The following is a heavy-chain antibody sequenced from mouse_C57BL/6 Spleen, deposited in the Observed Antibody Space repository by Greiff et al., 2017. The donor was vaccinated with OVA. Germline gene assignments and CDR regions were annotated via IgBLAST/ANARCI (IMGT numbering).Heavy chain of an antibody. J-gene: IGHJ2*01. Sequence: EVKLQESGGGLVKPGGSLKLSCAASGFTFSSYAMSWVRQTPEKRLEWVATISDGGSYTYYPDNVKGRFTISRDNAKNNLYLQMSHLKSEDTAMYYCARDEGYYYGSSSYYFDYWGQGTTLTVSS. D-gene: IGHD1-1*01. CDR2: ISDGGSYT. V-gene: IGHV5-4*01. CDR1: GFTFSSYA. CDR3: ARDEGYYYGSSSYYFDY.